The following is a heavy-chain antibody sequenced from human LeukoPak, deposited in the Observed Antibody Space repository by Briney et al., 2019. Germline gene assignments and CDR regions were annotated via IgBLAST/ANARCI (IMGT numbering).Heavy chain of an antibody. V-gene: IGHV5-51*01. CDR2: IYPGDSDT. D-gene: IGHD3-22*01. CDR3: ARLTYYYDSSGFKDFDY. J-gene: IGHJ4*02. CDR1: GYSFTSYW. Sequence: GESLKISCKGSGYSFTSYWIGWVRPMPGKGLEWMGIIYPGDSDTRYSPSFQGQVTISADKSISTAYLQWSSLKASDTAMYYCARLTYYYDSSGFKDFDYWGQGTLVTVSS.